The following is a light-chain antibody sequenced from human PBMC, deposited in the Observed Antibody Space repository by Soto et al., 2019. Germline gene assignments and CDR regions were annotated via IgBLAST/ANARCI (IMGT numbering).Light chain of an antibody. Sequence: EIVMTQSPATLSVSPGERTTISCRASQSVSSNLAWYQQKPGQAPRLLIYGASTRATGIPARFSGSGSGTEFTHTISSLQSEDFAVYYCQQDNNWPPYTFGQGTKLEIK. CDR2: GAS. CDR3: QQDNNWPPYT. CDR1: QSVSSN. J-gene: IGKJ2*01. V-gene: IGKV3-15*01.